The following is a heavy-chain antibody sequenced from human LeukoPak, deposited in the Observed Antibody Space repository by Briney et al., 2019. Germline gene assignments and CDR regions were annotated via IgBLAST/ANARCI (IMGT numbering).Heavy chain of an antibody. D-gene: IGHD6-6*01. Sequence: KPGGSLRLSCAASGLTFSNAWMGWVRQAPGKGLEWVGRIKSKADGGTIDYAAPVKGRFTISTDDSKITLYLQMNSLKIEDTAVYYCTTDRAITVRPVFDFWGQGTLVTVSS. CDR2: IKSKADGGTI. J-gene: IGHJ4*02. CDR3: TTDRAITVRPVFDF. CDR1: GLTFSNAW. V-gene: IGHV3-15*01.